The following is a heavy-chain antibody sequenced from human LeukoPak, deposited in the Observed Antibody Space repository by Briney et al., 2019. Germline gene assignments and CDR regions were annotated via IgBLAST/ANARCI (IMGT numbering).Heavy chain of an antibody. D-gene: IGHD3-22*01. CDR1: GYSFTSYW. CDR2: IYPGDSDT. Sequence: GESLKISCKGSGYSFTSYWIGWVRQMPGKGLEGMGIIYPGDSDTRYSPSFQGQVTISADKSISTAYLQWSSLKASDTAMYYCARHAKTSVVVSNFDYWGQGTLVTVSS. CDR3: ARHAKTSVVVSNFDY. J-gene: IGHJ4*02. V-gene: IGHV5-51*01.